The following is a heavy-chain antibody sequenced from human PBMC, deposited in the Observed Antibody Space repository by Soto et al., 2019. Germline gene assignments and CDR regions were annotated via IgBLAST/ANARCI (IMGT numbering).Heavy chain of an antibody. CDR2: INHSGST. CDR1: GGSFSGYY. J-gene: IGHJ4*02. V-gene: IGHV4-34*01. D-gene: IGHD5-12*01. Sequence: SETLSLTCAVYGGSFSGYYWSWIRQPPGKGLEWIGEINHSGSTNYNPSLKSRVTISVDTSKNQFSLKLSSVTAADTAVYYCAREMATIGGRIDYWGQGTLVTVSS. CDR3: AREMATIGGRIDY.